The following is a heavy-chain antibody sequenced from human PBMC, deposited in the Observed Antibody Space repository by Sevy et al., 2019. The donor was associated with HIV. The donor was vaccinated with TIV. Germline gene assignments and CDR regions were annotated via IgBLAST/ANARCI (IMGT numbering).Heavy chain of an antibody. Sequence: GGSLRRSCVASGFSLNNYWMNWVRQAPGKGLEWVANINQDGSVKYYVHSVRGRFTISRDNARNLVFLQMSSLRVDDSALYYCVKAIAKDGSFWGQGTLVTVSS. V-gene: IGHV3-7*01. CDR2: INQDGSVK. D-gene: IGHD6-13*01. CDR1: GFSLNNYW. CDR3: VKAIAKDGSF. J-gene: IGHJ4*02.